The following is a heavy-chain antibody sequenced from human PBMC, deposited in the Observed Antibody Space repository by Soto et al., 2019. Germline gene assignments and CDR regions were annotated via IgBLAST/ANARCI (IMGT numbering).Heavy chain of an antibody. D-gene: IGHD3-10*01. CDR1: GFTFSSYW. CDR3: ARERYYYGSGDY. J-gene: IGHJ4*02. Sequence: GVSLRVSCAASGFTFSSYWMSWVRQAPGKGLEWVANIKEDGSEKNYVDSVKGQFTISRDNAKNSLYLQMNSLRAEDTAVYYCARERYYYGSGDYWGQGTLVTVSS. V-gene: IGHV3-7*01. CDR2: IKEDGSEK.